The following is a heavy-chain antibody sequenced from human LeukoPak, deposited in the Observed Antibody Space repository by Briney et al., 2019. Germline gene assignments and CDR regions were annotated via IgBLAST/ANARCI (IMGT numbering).Heavy chain of an antibody. Sequence: PSETLSLTCAVYGESFSGYYWSWIRQPPGKGLEWIGDITHSGSTNYTPSLKSRVTISVDTSKNQFSLNLCSVTAADTAVYYCARLSPYSRSYSENDWGQGALVTVSS. J-gene: IGHJ4*02. CDR2: ITHSGST. D-gene: IGHD6-6*01. CDR1: GESFSGYY. V-gene: IGHV4-34*01. CDR3: ARLSPYSRSYSEND.